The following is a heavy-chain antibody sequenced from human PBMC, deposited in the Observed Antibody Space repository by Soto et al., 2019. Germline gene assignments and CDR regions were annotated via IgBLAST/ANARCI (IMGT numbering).Heavy chain of an antibody. CDR2: IKQDGSEK. CDR3: ARVSPYCSGGSCYRRGYYYYYMDV. V-gene: IGHV3-7*01. J-gene: IGHJ6*03. D-gene: IGHD2-15*01. Sequence: GGSLRLSCAGSGFPFSRYWMSWVRQAPGKGLEWVANIKQDGSEKYYVDSVKGRFTISRGNAKNSLYLQMNSLRAEDTAVYYCARVSPYCSGGSCYRRGYYYYYMDVWGKGTTVTVSS. CDR1: GFPFSRYW.